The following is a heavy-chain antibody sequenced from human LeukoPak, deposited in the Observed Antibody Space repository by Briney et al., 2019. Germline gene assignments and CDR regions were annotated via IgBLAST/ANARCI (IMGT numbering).Heavy chain of an antibody. D-gene: IGHD6-13*01. CDR2: INHSGST. CDR3: ARTPSGVAAAGTEYYFDY. V-gene: IGHV4-34*01. J-gene: IGHJ4*02. Sequence: SETLPLTCAVYGGSFSGYYWSWIRQPPGKGLEWIGEINHSGSTNYNPSLKSRVTISVDTSKNQFSLKLSSVTAADTAVYYCARTPSGVAAAGTEYYFDYWGQGTLVTVSS. CDR1: GGSFSGYY.